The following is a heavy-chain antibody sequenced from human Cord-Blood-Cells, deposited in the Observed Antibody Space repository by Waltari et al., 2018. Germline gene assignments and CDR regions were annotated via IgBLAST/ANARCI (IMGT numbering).Heavy chain of an antibody. Sequence: QVQLVQSGAEVKKPGASVKVSCKASGYTFTSYAMHWVRQAPGQRLEWMGWINAGNGNTKYSQKCQGRVTITRDTSASTAYMELSSLRSEDTAVYYCAREASVVYYDFWSGYYNWFDPWGQGTLVTVSS. J-gene: IGHJ5*02. CDR1: GYTFTSYA. CDR2: INAGNGNT. D-gene: IGHD3-3*01. CDR3: AREASVVYYDFWSGYYNWFDP. V-gene: IGHV1-3*01.